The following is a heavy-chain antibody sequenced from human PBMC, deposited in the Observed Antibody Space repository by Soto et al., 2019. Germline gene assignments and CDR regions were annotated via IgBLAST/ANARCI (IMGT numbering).Heavy chain of an antibody. Sequence: GGSLRLSCTGSGYSFTSYWIGWVRQMPGKGLEWIGIIYPGDTDTRYSPSFQGQVTISADKSISTDYLQWSSLKASDTDMYYCERLGASTPAYRYFDLWGRGTLVTVSS. J-gene: IGHJ2*01. CDR1: GYSFTSYW. V-gene: IGHV5-51*01. CDR3: ERLGASTPAYRYFDL. D-gene: IGHD2-15*01. CDR2: IYPGDTDT.